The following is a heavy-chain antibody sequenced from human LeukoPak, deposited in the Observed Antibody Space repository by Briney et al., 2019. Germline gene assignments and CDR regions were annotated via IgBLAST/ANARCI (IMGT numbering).Heavy chain of an antibody. J-gene: IGHJ4*02. Sequence: PGGSLRLSCAASGFTVSSNYMSWVRQAPGKGLEWVSVIYSGGSTYYADSVKGRFTISRDNSKNTLYLQMNSLRAEDTAVYYCARRHYGDWHFDYWGQGTLVTVSS. CDR3: ARRHYGDWHFDY. CDR1: GFTVSSNY. V-gene: IGHV3-53*01. D-gene: IGHD4-17*01. CDR2: IYSGGST.